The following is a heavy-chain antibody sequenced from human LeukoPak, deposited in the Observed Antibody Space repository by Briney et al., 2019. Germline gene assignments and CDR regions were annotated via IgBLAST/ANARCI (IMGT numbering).Heavy chain of an antibody. CDR1: GGSTSSGDYY. V-gene: IGHV4-30-4*08. J-gene: IGHJ4*02. CDR3: ARVLPYDFWSGPSPYYFDY. Sequence: SETLSLTCTVSGGSTSSGDYYWSWIRQPPGKGLEWIGYIYYSGSTYYNPSLKSRVTISVDTSKNQFSLKLSSVTAADTAVYYCARVLPYDFWSGPSPYYFDYWGQGTLVTVSS. CDR2: IYYSGST. D-gene: IGHD3-3*01.